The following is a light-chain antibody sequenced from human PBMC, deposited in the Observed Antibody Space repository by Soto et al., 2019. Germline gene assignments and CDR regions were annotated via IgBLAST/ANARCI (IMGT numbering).Light chain of an antibody. CDR1: MSDVGGYNY. CDR2: EVS. Sequence: QTLLTQAAYVSGSPGQSITISCTGTMSDVGGYNYVSWYQQQSGKAPKLIIHEVSNRPSGVSNRFSGSKSGNTASLTISGLQAEDEADYYCESYTSSRASVFGIGTKVTVL. CDR3: ESYTSSRASV. V-gene: IGLV2-14*01. J-gene: IGLJ1*01.